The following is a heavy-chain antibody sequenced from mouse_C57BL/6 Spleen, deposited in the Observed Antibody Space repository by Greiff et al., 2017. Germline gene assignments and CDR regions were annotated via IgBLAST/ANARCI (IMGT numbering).Heavy chain of an antibody. J-gene: IGHJ2*01. V-gene: IGHV1-53*01. D-gene: IGHD1-1*01. CDR2: INPSNGGT. CDR3: RITTVVVYYFDD. Sequence: QVQLQQSGTELVKPGASVKLSCKASGYTFTSYWMHWVKQRPGQGLEWIGNINPSNGGTNYNEKFKSKATLTVDKSSSTAYMQLSSLTSEDSAVYYCRITTVVVYYFDDWGQGTTLTVSS. CDR1: GYTFTSYW.